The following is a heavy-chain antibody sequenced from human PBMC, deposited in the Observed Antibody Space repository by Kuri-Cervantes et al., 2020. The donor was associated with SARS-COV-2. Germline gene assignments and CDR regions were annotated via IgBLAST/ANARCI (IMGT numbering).Heavy chain of an antibody. CDR3: ARTYCSSTSCSPGDY. CDR1: GGSISSSSYY. CDR2: IYYSGST. D-gene: IGHD2-2*01. Sequence: SETLSLTCTVSGGSISSSSYYWGWIRQPPGKGLEWIGSIYYSGSTYYNPSLKSRVTISVDTSKNQFSLKLSSVTAADTAVYYCARTYCSSTSCSPGDYWGQGTLVTVSS. V-gene: IGHV4-39*01. J-gene: IGHJ4*02.